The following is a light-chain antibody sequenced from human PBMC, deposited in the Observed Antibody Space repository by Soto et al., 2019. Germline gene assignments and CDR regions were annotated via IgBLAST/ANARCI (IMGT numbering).Light chain of an antibody. CDR1: SSDVGSYTL. J-gene: IGLJ1*01. CDR3: CSYAGSSTFYV. Sequence: QSVLTQPASVSGSPGQSITISCTGTSSDVGSYTLISWYQQYPDKAPKLMIYEVSKRPSGVSNRFSGSKSGNTASLTISGLQAEDEANYYCCSYAGSSTFYVFGSGTKVTVL. CDR2: EVS. V-gene: IGLV2-23*02.